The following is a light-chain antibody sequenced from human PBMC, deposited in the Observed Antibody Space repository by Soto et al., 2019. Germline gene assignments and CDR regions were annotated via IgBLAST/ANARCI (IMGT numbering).Light chain of an antibody. V-gene: IGLV3-21*02. CDR3: QVWDGSSEHVV. J-gene: IGLJ2*01. CDR1: NIGSKS. Sequence: SYELTQPPSVSVAPGQTAMITCAGTNIGSKSVHWYQQKPGQAPVLVVHDDDDRPSGIPERFSGSKSGDMATLTINRVEAGDEADYYCQVWDGSSEHVVFGGGTQLTVL. CDR2: DDD.